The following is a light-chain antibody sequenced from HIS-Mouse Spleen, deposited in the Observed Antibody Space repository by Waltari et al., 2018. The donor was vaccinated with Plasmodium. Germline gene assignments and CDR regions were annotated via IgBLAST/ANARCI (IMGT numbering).Light chain of an antibody. V-gene: IGLV3-25*03. Sequence: SYELTQPPPVSVSPGQTARLTCSGDALPKQYASWYQQKPGQAPVLVIYKDSERPSGIPERFSGSSSGTTVTLTISGVQAEDEADYYCQSADSSGTPNWVFGGGTKLTVL. CDR3: QSADSSGTPNWV. CDR1: ALPKQY. CDR2: KDS. J-gene: IGLJ3*02.